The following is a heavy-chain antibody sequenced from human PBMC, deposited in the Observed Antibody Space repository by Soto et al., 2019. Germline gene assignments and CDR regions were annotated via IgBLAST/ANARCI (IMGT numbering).Heavy chain of an antibody. J-gene: IGHJ4*02. Sequence: GGALRLSCVVSGVISSSYGMHWVRQAPGKGLEWVSYISSSSSTIYYADSVKGRFTISRDNAKNSLYLQMNSLRAEDTAVYYCARQRIFDYWGQGTLVTVS. D-gene: IGHD6-25*01. CDR3: ARQRIFDY. CDR1: GVISSSYG. V-gene: IGHV3-48*01. CDR2: ISSSSSTI.